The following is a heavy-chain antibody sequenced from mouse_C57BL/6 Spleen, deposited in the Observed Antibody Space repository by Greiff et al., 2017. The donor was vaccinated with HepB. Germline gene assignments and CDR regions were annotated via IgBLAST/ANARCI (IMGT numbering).Heavy chain of an antibody. CDR3: ARELPAMDY. CDR2: ISYDGSN. V-gene: IGHV3-6*01. J-gene: IGHJ4*01. Sequence: EVKLVESGPGLVKPSQSLSLTCSVTGYSITSGYYWNWIRQFPGNKLEWMGYISYDGSNNYNPSLKNRISITRDTSKNQFFLKLNSVTTEDTATHYCARELPAMDYWGQGTSVTVSS. CDR1: GYSITSGYY.